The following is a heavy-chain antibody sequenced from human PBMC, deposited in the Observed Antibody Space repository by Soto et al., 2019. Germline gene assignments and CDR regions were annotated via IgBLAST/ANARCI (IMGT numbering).Heavy chain of an antibody. D-gene: IGHD3-9*01. V-gene: IGHV3-74*01. CDR2: ISTDGSVT. J-gene: IGHJ3*01. CDR1: GLTFSSYW. Sequence: PGGSLRLSCAASGLTFSSYWMHWVRQAPGKGLVWVSRISTDGSVTTYADSVKGRFTISRDNAKNTLYLQMNSLRTEDTAVYYCSRNYDILTAGIFDSWGPGTLVTVSS. CDR3: SRNYDILTAGIFDS.